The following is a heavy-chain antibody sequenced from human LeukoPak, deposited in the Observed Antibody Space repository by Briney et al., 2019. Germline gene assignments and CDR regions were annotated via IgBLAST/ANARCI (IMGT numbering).Heavy chain of an antibody. Sequence: TSETLSLTCTVSAGSFISSSHHWGWIRQSPGKGLEWIGTVYYGRTTCYNPSLDGRVTISLDTSANHFSLQLNSVTAADTAVYYCVRHDGRGGATMGAFDSWGQGSLVTVSS. D-gene: IGHD5-12*01. CDR2: VYYGRTT. CDR1: AGSFISSSHH. V-gene: IGHV4-39*01. J-gene: IGHJ5*01. CDR3: VRHDGRGGATMGAFDS.